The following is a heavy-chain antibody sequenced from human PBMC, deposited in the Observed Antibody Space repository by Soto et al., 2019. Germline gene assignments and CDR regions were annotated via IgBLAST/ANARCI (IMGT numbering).Heavy chain of an antibody. D-gene: IGHD3-10*01. CDR1: GFSLSTSGMC. CDR2: IDWDDDK. Sequence: GSGPTLVNPTQTLTLTCTFSGFSLSTSGMCVSWIRQPPGKALEWPARIDWDDDKYYSTSLKTRLTISKDTSKNQVVLTMTNMDPVDTATYYCARGLVRNDAFDIWGQGTMVTVSS. V-gene: IGHV2-70*11. CDR3: ARGLVRNDAFDI. J-gene: IGHJ3*02.